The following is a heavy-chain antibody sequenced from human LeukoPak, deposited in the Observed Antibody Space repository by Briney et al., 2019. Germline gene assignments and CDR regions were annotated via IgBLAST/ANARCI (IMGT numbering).Heavy chain of an antibody. CDR1: GGSISSHY. CDR2: IYYSGST. Sequence: SETLSLTCTVSGGSISSHYWSWIRQPPGKGLEWIGSIYYSGSTYYNPSLKSRVTISVDTSKNQFSLKLSSVTAADTAVYYCASGIVVVVALDYWGQGTLVTVSS. D-gene: IGHD2-15*01. J-gene: IGHJ4*02. V-gene: IGHV4-59*05. CDR3: ASGIVVVVALDY.